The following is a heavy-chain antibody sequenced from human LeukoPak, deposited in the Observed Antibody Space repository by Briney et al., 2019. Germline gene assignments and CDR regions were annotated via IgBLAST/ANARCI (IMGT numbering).Heavy chain of an antibody. CDR3: ARLSDSSDFDY. Sequence: GESLKISCKGSGYSFNTYWIAWVRQMPGKGLEWMGIIYPGDSDTRYSPSFQGQVTISADESISTAYLHWSSLKASDTAMYYCARLSDSSDFDYWGQGTLVTVSS. J-gene: IGHJ4*02. CDR1: GYSFNTYW. CDR2: IYPGDSDT. V-gene: IGHV5-51*01. D-gene: IGHD6-19*01.